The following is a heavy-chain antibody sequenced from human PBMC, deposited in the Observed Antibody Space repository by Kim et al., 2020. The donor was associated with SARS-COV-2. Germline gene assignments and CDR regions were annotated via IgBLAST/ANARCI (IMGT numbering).Heavy chain of an antibody. V-gene: IGHV3-11*01. Sequence: RFTISRDNANNSLYLQMNSLRAEDTAVYYCARDIGDYCSGGSCYHDAFDIWGQGTMVTVSS. D-gene: IGHD2-15*01. CDR3: ARDIGDYCSGGSCYHDAFDI. J-gene: IGHJ3*02.